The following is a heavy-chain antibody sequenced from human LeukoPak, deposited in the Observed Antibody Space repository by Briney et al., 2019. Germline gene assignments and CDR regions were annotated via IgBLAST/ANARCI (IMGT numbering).Heavy chain of an antibody. CDR3: ARTPAAIVY. Sequence: GKSLRLSCAASGFTFSTYAVHWVRQAPGKGLEWVAIISYDGNNKYFADSVKGRFTISRDNSKNTLYLQMNSLRAEDTAVYYCARTPAAIVYWGQGTLVTVSS. J-gene: IGHJ4*02. CDR1: GFTFSTYA. D-gene: IGHD2-2*02. V-gene: IGHV3-30-3*01. CDR2: ISYDGNNK.